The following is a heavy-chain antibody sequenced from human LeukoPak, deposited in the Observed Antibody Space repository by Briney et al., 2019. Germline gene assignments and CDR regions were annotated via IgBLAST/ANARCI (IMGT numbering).Heavy chain of an antibody. V-gene: IGHV1-69*13. Sequence: SVKVSCKASGGTFSSYAISWVRQAPGQGLEWMGGIIPIFGTANYAQKFQGRVTITADESTSTAYMELSSLRSEDTAVYYCARVYGSGIYYFDYWGQGTLVTVSS. J-gene: IGHJ4*02. D-gene: IGHD3-10*01. CDR2: IIPIFGTA. CDR1: GGTFSSYA. CDR3: ARVYGSGIYYFDY.